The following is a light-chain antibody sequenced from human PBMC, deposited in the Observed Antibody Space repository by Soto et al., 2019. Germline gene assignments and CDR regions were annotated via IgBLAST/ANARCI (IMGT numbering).Light chain of an antibody. CDR1: QSVDIY. J-gene: IGKJ5*01. CDR2: DAS. V-gene: IGKV3-11*01. CDR3: QQRRSWPIT. Sequence: EIELTQSPATLSLSPGERATLSCRASQSVDIYLAWYQQKPGQAPRLLIYDASNMATGIPARFSGSGSGTDFTLTISSLEPEDFAVYYCQQRRSWPITFGQGTRLEIK.